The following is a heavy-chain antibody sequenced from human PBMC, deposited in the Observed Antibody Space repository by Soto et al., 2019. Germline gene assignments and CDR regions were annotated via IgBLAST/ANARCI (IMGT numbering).Heavy chain of an antibody. CDR2: ISGSGGST. CDR3: AKLLDPSSYYYMDV. Sequence: EVQLLESGGGLVQPGGSLRLSCAASGFTFSSYAMSWVRQAPGKGLEWVSAISGSGGSTYYADSVKGRFTISRDNSKNTQYLQMNSLRAEDTAVYYCAKLLDPSSYYYMDVWGKGTTVTVSS. V-gene: IGHV3-23*01. CDR1: GFTFSSYA. J-gene: IGHJ6*03.